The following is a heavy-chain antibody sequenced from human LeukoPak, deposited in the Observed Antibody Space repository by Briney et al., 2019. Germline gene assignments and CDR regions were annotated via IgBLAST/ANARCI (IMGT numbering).Heavy chain of an antibody. V-gene: IGHV4-59*01. Sequence: SETLSLTCTVSGGSISSYYWSWIRQPPGKGLEWIGYIYYSGSTNYNPSLKSRVTISVDTSKNQFSLKLSSVTAADTAVYYRAKHTLSDIVVVSYGMDVWGQGTTVTVSS. CDR2: IYYSGST. J-gene: IGHJ6*02. CDR1: GGSISSYY. CDR3: AKHTLSDIVVVSYGMDV. D-gene: IGHD2-2*01.